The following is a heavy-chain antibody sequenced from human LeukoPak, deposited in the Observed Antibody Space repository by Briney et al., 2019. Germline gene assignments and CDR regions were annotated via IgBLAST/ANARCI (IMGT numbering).Heavy chain of an antibody. J-gene: IGHJ5*02. CDR3: ARGAGLFDP. CDR1: GGSFSGYY. CDR2: INHSGST. Sequence: ASETLSLTCAVYGGSFSGYYWSWIRQPPGKGLEWIGEINHSGSTNYNPSLKSRVTISVDTSKNQFSLKLSSVTAADTAVYYCARGAGLFDPWGQGTLVTVSS. V-gene: IGHV4-34*01.